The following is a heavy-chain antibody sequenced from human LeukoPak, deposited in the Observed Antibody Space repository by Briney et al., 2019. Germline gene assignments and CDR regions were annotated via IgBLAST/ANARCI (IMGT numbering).Heavy chain of an antibody. Sequence: PGGSLRLSCAASGFTFSSYGMHWVRQAPGKGLEWVAVISYDGSNKCYADSVKGRFTIYRDNSKNTLYLQMNSLRAEDTAVYYCAKDFSVAMDYFDYWGQGTLVTVSS. CDR3: AKDFSVAMDYFDY. CDR1: GFTFSSYG. CDR2: ISYDGSNK. D-gene: IGHD6-19*01. J-gene: IGHJ4*02. V-gene: IGHV3-30*18.